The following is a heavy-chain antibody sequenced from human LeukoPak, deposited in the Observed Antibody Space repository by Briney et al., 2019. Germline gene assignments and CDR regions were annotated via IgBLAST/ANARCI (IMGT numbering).Heavy chain of an antibody. CDR1: GYTFTSYA. J-gene: IGHJ4*02. D-gene: IGHD6-19*01. Sequence: ASVKVSCKASGYTFTSYAMNWVRQAPGQGLEWMGWINTNTGNLTYAQGFTGRFVFSLETSVSTAYLQISSLKAEDTAVYYCAFISSGWSILYWGQGTLVTVSS. CDR3: AFISSGWSILY. CDR2: INTNTGNL. V-gene: IGHV7-4-1*02.